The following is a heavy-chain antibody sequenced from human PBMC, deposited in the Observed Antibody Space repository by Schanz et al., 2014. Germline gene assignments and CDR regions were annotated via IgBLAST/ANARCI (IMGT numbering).Heavy chain of an antibody. J-gene: IGHJ4*02. Sequence: EVQLLESGGGLVQPGGSLRLSCAASGFTFGDYAMTWVRQAPGKGLEYVSSISSKGDMTFYGNSVKGRFTISRDNSKNTLYLRLGSLSAEDTAVYFCARDNRYYLFDYWGQGALVTVSS. D-gene: IGHD3-16*02. CDR1: GFTFGDYA. CDR2: ISSKGDMT. V-gene: IGHV3-64*01. CDR3: ARDNRYYLFDY.